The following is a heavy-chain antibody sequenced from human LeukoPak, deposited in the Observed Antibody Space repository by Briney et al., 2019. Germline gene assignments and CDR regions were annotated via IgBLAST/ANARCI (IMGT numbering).Heavy chain of an antibody. D-gene: IGHD2-21*02. CDR3: ARFPKTGDGY. V-gene: IGHV4-34*01. CDR2: INHSGST. Sequence: SETLSLTCAVYGGSFSGYYWSWIRQPPGKGLEWFGEINHSGSTNYNPSLKSRVTISVDTSKNQFSLKLSSVTAADTAVYYCARFPKTGDGYWGQGTLVTVSS. J-gene: IGHJ4*02. CDR1: GGSFSGYY.